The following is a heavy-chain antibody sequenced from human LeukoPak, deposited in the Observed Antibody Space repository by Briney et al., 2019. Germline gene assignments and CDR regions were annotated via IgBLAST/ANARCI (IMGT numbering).Heavy chain of an antibody. D-gene: IGHD3-22*01. Sequence: GGSLRLSCAASGFTFSHAWMSWVRQAPGKGLEWVGRIKSKTDGGTTDYVAPVKGRFTISRDESKTTLHLQMNSLKTEDTAVYYCTTASYSYYYDNRGYDTALGYWGQGILVTVSS. V-gene: IGHV3-15*01. CDR1: GFTFSHAW. CDR3: TTASYSYYYDNRGYDTALGY. CDR2: IKSKTDGGTT. J-gene: IGHJ4*02.